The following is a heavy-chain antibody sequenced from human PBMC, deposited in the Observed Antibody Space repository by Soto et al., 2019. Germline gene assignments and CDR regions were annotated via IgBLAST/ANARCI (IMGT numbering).Heavy chain of an antibody. D-gene: IGHD2-2*01. J-gene: IGHJ6*02. CDR2: INAGNGNT. Sequence: ASVKVSCKASGYTFTSYAMHWVRQAPGQRLEWMGWINAGNGNTKYSQKFQGRVTITRDTSASTAYMELSSLRSEDTAVYYCARTSLRYCGSTSCFYGMDVWGQGTTVTVSS. V-gene: IGHV1-3*01. CDR3: ARTSLRYCGSTSCFYGMDV. CDR1: GYTFTSYA.